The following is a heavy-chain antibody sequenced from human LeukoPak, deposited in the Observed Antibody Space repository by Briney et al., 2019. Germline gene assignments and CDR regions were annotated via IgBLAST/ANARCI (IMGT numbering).Heavy chain of an antibody. V-gene: IGHV1-2*06. D-gene: IGHD2-21*02. CDR2: INPNSGGT. Sequence: ASVQVSCKASGYTFTGYYMHWVRQAPGQGLEWMGRINPNSGGTNYAQKFQGRVTMTRDTSISTAYMELSRLRSDDTAVYYCARAKIVVVTAAPVDYWGQGTLVTVSS. J-gene: IGHJ4*02. CDR3: ARAKIVVVTAAPVDY. CDR1: GYTFTGYY.